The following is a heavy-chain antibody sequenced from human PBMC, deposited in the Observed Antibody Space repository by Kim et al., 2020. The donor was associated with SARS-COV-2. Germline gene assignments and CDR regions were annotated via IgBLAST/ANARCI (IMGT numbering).Heavy chain of an antibody. J-gene: IGHJ4*02. CDR3: ARPQISGWYMFDY. D-gene: IGHD6-13*01. Sequence: GGSLRLSCTASGFTFNTYSMNWVRQAPGKGPEWVSSISSDSNYIYYVDSVKGRFTISRDNAKTSLYLQMNSLRAEDTAVYYCARPQISGWYMFDYWGLGTLVTVSS. V-gene: IGHV3-21*01. CDR2: ISSDSNYI. CDR1: GFTFNTYS.